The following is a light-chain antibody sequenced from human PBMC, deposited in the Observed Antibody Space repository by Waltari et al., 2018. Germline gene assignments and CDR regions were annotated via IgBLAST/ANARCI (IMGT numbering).Light chain of an antibody. CDR1: VYPNKF. CDR3: TSYAGSDIFLL. Sequence: QSALTQPASVSGSPGQSITVSCSGVYPNKFFSWYQQHPAKPPRLLVYGVSERPSGVSNRFSGSKSGSTASLTISGLQAEDEADYFCTSYAGSDIFLLFGGGTKLTVL. V-gene: IGLV2-14*03. CDR2: GVS. J-gene: IGLJ2*01.